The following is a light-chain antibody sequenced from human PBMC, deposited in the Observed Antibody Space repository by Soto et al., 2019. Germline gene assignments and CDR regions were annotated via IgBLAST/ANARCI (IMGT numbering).Light chain of an antibody. CDR1: QSISSS. J-gene: IGKJ1*01. CDR2: GAS. CDR3: QQYGSSPAT. Sequence: EIVMTQSPATLSVSPGDTATLSCRASQSISSSLAWYQQKPGQAPRLLIYGASSRAIGIPDRFSGSGSGTDFTLTISRLEPEDFAVYYCQQYGSSPATFGQGTKVDIK. V-gene: IGKV3-20*01.